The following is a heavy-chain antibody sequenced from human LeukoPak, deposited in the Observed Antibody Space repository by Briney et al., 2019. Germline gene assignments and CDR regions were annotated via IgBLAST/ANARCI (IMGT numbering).Heavy chain of an antibody. J-gene: IGHJ4*02. CDR1: GFTFSSYG. D-gene: IGHD4-11*01. CDR3: ASLMTTVTIRDY. Sequence: GRSLRLSCAASGFTFSSYGMHWVRQAPGKGLEWVSSITSSSSHFYCADSVKGRFTISRDNSKNTLYLQMNSLRADDTAVYYCASLMTTVTIRDYWGQGTPVTVSS. CDR2: ITSSSSHF. V-gene: IGHV3-21*01.